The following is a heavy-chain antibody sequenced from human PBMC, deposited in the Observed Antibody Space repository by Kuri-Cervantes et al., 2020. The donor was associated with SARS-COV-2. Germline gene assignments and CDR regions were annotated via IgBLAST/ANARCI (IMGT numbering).Heavy chain of an antibody. Sequence: GESLKISCAASGFTFDDYDMHWVRQAPGKGLEWVSLISWDGGSTYYADSVKGRFTISRDNSKNSLYLQMNSLRAEDTALYYCAKDLYDFWSGMDVWGQGTTVTVSS. D-gene: IGHD3-3*01. V-gene: IGHV3-43D*04. CDR3: AKDLYDFWSGMDV. J-gene: IGHJ6*02. CDR1: GFTFDDYD. CDR2: ISWDGGST.